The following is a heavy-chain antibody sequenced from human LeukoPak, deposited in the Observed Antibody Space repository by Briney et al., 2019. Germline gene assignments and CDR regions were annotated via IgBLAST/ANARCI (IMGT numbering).Heavy chain of an antibody. CDR1: GFTFSDYY. Sequence: GGSLRLSCAASGFTFSDYYMAWIRQVPGKGLEWISYISGSGSYIYYADSVKGRFTISRDNARNSLFLQMNSLRAVDTAVYYCARGSKSDSGCSDYWGQGTLVTVSS. D-gene: IGHD3-22*01. J-gene: IGHJ4*02. CDR3: ARGSKSDSGCSDY. CDR2: ISGSGSYI. V-gene: IGHV3-11*01.